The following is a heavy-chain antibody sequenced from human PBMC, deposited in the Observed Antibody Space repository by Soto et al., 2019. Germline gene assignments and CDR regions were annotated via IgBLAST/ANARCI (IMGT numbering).Heavy chain of an antibody. V-gene: IGHV4-59*01. CDR1: GGSISSNY. CDR3: ARGRAVSKSFYFDQ. J-gene: IGHJ4*02. CDR2: IHYSGST. Sequence: QVQLQESGPGLVKPSETLSLTCTVSGGSISSNYWNWIRQPPSEGLEWIGYIHYSGSTDQNPSLRSRVTISIDTSKIQFSLTLTSVTAADTGVYYCARGRAVSKSFYFDQWGQGTRVTVSS. D-gene: IGHD6-19*01.